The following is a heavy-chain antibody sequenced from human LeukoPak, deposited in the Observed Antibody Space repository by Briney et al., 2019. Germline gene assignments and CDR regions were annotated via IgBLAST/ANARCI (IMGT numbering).Heavy chain of an antibody. Sequence: SGGSLRLSCAASGFTFSSYAMSWVRQAPGKGLEWVSAISGSGGSTYYADSVKGRFTISRDNSKNTLYLQVNSLRAEDTAVYYCAKESGGYRNNWFDPWGQGTLVTVSS. D-gene: IGHD5-24*01. CDR3: AKESGGYRNNWFDP. J-gene: IGHJ5*02. V-gene: IGHV3-23*01. CDR1: GFTFSSYA. CDR2: ISGSGGST.